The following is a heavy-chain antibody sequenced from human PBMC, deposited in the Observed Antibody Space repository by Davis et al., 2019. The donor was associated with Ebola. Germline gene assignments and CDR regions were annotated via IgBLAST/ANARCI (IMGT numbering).Heavy chain of an antibody. CDR1: GGSIISSSSY. D-gene: IGHD6-19*01. Sequence: MPSETLSLTCTVSGGSIISSSSYWGWTRQPPRKGLEWTGSIYYSGITYYNPSPKSRFTISVDTSKNQFSLKLSSVTAADTAVYFCARQGVDGIASYYYYGLDVWGQGTTVTVSS. CDR2: IYYSGIT. CDR3: ARQGVDGIASYYYYGLDV. V-gene: IGHV4-39*01. J-gene: IGHJ6*02.